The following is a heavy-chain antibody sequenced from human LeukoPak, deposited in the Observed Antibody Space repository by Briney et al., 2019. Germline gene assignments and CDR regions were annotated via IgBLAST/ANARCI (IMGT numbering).Heavy chain of an antibody. V-gene: IGHV3-23*01. CDR2: ISERGVNT. CDR1: GFTFSSHA. Sequence: GGSLSLFCAPSGFTFSSHAMKWVRQPPGKGLQCVSSISERGVNTYYAASGKGRLTISRDNSKNTLYLQMNTLRAEDTAVYYCAKDPPLYYGSGSFPDYWGQGTLVSVSS. J-gene: IGHJ4*02. D-gene: IGHD3-10*01. CDR3: AKDPPLYYGSGSFPDY.